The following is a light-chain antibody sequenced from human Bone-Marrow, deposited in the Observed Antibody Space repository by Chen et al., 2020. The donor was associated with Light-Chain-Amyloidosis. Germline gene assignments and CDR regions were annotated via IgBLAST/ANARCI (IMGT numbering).Light chain of an antibody. V-gene: IGKV1D-13*01. J-gene: IGKJ5*01. CDR1: QGISSA. CDR2: DAS. Sequence: AIQLTQSPSSLSESVGDRVTITCRASQGISSALAWYQQKPGKAPKLLIYDASSLESGVPSRFSDSGSGTDFTLTISSLQPEDFATYYCQQFNNLITFGQGTRLEIK. CDR3: QQFNNLIT.